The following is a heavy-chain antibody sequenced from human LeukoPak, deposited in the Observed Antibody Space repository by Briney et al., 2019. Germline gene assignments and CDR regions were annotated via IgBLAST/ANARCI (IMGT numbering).Heavy chain of an antibody. CDR2: ISGSGGST. V-gene: IGHV3-23*01. Sequence: GGSLRLSCAASGFTFSSYAVSWVRQAPGKGLEWVSAISGSGGSTYYADSVKGRFTISRDNSKNTLYLQMNSLRAEDTAVYYCAKDRGSSSHIDYWGQGTLVTVSS. CDR3: AKDRGSSSHIDY. D-gene: IGHD6-13*01. CDR1: GFTFSSYA. J-gene: IGHJ4*02.